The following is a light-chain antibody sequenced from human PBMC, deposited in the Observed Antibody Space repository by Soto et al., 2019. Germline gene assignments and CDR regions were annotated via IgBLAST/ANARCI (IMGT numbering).Light chain of an antibody. CDR2: QIS. Sequence: VLTQTPLSSPVTLGQPASISCRSSQSLVHSDGNTYLRWLQQRPGQPPRLPSSQISNRFSGVPDRFSGSGAGTDFTLKISRVEAEDVGVYSCMQLSHLPRTFGQRPQVEI. CDR1: QSLVHSDGNTY. J-gene: IGKJ1*01. CDR3: MQLSHLPRT. V-gene: IGKV2-24*01.